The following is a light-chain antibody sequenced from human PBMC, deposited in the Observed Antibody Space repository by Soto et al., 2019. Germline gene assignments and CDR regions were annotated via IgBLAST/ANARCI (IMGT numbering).Light chain of an antibody. V-gene: IGKV1-5*03. CDR1: QSISNW. Sequence: DIQMTQSPSTLSASVGDRVTITCRASQSISNWLAWYQQKPGKAPKLLIYKASSLESGVPSTFSGSGSGTDFTLTISSLQPDDFATYYCQQYNSSFGQGTRVEIK. CDR3: QQYNSS. J-gene: IGKJ1*01. CDR2: KAS.